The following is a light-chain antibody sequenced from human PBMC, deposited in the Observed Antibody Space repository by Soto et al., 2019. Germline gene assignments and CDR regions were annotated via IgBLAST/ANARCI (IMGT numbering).Light chain of an antibody. CDR3: QQYGSLPIT. V-gene: IGKV3-20*01. CDR1: QSVTSSY. J-gene: IGKJ5*01. Sequence: EIAWTQSPGTLSLSPGERATLSCRASQSVTSSYLAWYQQKPGQAPRLLIYGASSRATGIPDRFSGSGSGTDFTLTISRLEPEDFAVYYCQQYGSLPITFGQGTRLEIQ. CDR2: GAS.